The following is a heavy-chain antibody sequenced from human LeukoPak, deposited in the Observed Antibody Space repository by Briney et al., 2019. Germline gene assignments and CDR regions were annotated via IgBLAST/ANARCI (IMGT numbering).Heavy chain of an antibody. Sequence: GGSLRLSCAASGFTFSSYWMSWVRQAPGKGLEWVANIKQDGSEKYYVDSVKGRFTISRDNAENSLYLQMNSLRAEDTAVYYCARALGYCSSTSCWANFDYWGQGTLVTVSS. D-gene: IGHD2-2*01. J-gene: IGHJ4*02. CDR1: GFTFSSYW. CDR3: ARALGYCSSTSCWANFDY. V-gene: IGHV3-7*03. CDR2: IKQDGSEK.